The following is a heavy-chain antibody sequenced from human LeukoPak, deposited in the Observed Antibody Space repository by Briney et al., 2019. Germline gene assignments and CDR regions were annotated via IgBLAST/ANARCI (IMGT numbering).Heavy chain of an antibody. CDR1: GDSISRGDSY. CDR3: ARRRYYDGSGYLE. CDR2: IYYSGRT. V-gene: IGHV4-39*01. D-gene: IGHD3-22*01. Sequence: SETLSLTCSVSGDSISRGDSYWDWIRQPPGKGLEWIGTIYYSGRTYYSPSLKSRVTMSVDTPNNQFSLNLTSVTAADTAVYYCARRRYYDGSGYLEWGQGTLLSVSS. J-gene: IGHJ1*01.